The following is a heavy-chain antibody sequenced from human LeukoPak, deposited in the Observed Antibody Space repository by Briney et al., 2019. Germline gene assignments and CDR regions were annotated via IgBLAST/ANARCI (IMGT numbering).Heavy chain of an antibody. V-gene: IGHV1-18*01. Sequence: GASVKVSCKASGYTFTSYGISWVRQAPGQGLEWMGWISAYNGNTNYAQKLQGRVTMTTDTSTSTAYMELRSLRSDDTAVYYCARLYCSSTSCYWEPFDYWGQGTLVTVSS. CDR2: ISAYNGNT. CDR1: GYTFTSYG. CDR3: ARLYCSSTSCYWEPFDY. J-gene: IGHJ4*02. D-gene: IGHD2-2*01.